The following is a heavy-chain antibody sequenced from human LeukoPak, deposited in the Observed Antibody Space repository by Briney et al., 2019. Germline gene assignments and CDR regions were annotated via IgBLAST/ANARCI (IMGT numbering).Heavy chain of an antibody. CDR1: GFTFSSYA. J-gene: IGHJ3*02. D-gene: IGHD6-13*01. CDR3: AKDRGYSSSWYSSSDAFDI. Sequence: PGGSLRLSCAASGFTFSSYAMSWVRQAPGKGLEWVSAISGSGGSTYYADSVKGRFTISRDNSKNTLYLQMNSLRAEDTAVYYCAKDRGYSSSWYSSSDAFDIWGQGTMVTVSS. V-gene: IGHV3-23*01. CDR2: ISGSGGST.